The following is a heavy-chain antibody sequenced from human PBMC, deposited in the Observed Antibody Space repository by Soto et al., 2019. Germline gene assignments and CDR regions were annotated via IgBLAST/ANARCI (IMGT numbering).Heavy chain of an antibody. CDR1: GGSISTTTHY. CDR3: ARHPNYDVVSSHDMDV. J-gene: IGHJ6*02. CDR2: VYYSGTT. V-gene: IGHV4-39*01. D-gene: IGHD3-10*02. Sequence: HLQLQESGPGLVKPSQTLSLTCSVSGGSISTTTHYSAWLRHPAGTGLEWIGGVYYSGTTYYNPSLKSRVTIFIDTSKKQFSLNLCSATVADTAVYYCARHPNYDVVSSHDMDVWGQGTTVTVFS.